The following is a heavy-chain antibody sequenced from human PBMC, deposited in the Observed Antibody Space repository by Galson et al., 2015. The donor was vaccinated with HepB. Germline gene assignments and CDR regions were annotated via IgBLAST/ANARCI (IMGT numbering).Heavy chain of an antibody. J-gene: IGHJ4*02. CDR1: GGTFSSYA. CDR3: ARDVTAYGSGSYYNEPLDY. D-gene: IGHD3-10*01. Sequence: SVKVSCKASGGTFSSYAISWVRQAPGQGLEWMGRIIPILGIANYAQKFQGRVTITADKSTSTAYMELSSLRSEDTAVYYCARDVTAYGSGSYYNEPLDYWGQGTLVTVSS. CDR2: IIPILGIA. V-gene: IGHV1-69*04.